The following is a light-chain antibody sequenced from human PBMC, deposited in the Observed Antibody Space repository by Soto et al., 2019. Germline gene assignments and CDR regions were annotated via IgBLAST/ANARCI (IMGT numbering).Light chain of an antibody. CDR3: QQRNVWPPIT. CDR2: DST. V-gene: IGKV3-11*01. CDR1: QSMHTS. J-gene: IGKJ5*01. Sequence: VLTQSPATLSLSPGERATLSCGASQSMHTSLARYQQKPGQPPRLVVYDSTLRANGVPDRFGGSRSGTEFTPTINNLEPEDFAVYYCQQRNVWPPITFGQGTRLEIK.